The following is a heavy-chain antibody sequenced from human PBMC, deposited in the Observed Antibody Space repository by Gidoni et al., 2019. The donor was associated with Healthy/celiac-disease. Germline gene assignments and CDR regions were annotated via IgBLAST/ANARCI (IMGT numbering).Heavy chain of an antibody. CDR3: ARGGPVAEINWYFDL. V-gene: IGHV3-30*04. Sequence: QVQVVESGGGVVQPGRSRRLSCAASGFTFSSYAMHWVRQAPGKGLEWVAVVSYDGSNKYYADSVKGRFTISRDNSKNTLYMQMHSLRVEDTAVYYCARGGPVAEINWYFDLWGRGTLVTVSS. CDR1: GFTFSSYA. D-gene: IGHD6-19*01. J-gene: IGHJ2*01. CDR2: VSYDGSNK.